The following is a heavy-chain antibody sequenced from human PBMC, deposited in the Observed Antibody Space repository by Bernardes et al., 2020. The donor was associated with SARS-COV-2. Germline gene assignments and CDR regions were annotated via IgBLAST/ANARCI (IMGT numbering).Heavy chain of an antibody. V-gene: IGHV1-8*01. J-gene: IGHJ6*02. Sequence: ASVKVSCKASGYTFTSYDINWVRQATGQGLEWMGWMNPNSGNTGYAQKFQGRVTMTRNTSISTAYMELSSLRSEDTAVYYCARGKNGIAVARLPILNYYYGMDVWGQGTTVTVSS. CDR3: ARGKNGIAVARLPILNYYYGMDV. CDR1: GYTFTSYD. CDR2: MNPNSGNT. D-gene: IGHD6-19*01.